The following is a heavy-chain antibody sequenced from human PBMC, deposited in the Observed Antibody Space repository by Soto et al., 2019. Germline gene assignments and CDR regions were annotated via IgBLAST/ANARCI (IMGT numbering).Heavy chain of an antibody. Sequence: QVQLVQSGAEVKKPGASVKVSCKASGYTFTGYYMHWVRQAPGQGHEWMGWINPNSGGTNYAQKFQGRVTMTRDTSISRAYMELSRLRSDDTAVYYCPRTKVTPYYYGMDVWGQGTTVTVSS. CDR3: PRTKVTPYYYGMDV. CDR1: GYTFTGYY. CDR2: INPNSGGT. V-gene: IGHV1-2*02. J-gene: IGHJ6*02. D-gene: IGHD4-17*01.